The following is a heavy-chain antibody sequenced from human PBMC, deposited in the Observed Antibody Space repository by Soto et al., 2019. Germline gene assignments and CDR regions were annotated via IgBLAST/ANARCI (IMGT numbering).Heavy chain of an antibody. Sequence: GESLKISCNGSGYSFTSYWISWVRQMPGKGLEWMGRIDPSDSYTNYSPSFQGHVTISADKSISTAYLQWSSLKASDTAMYYCARPIDSPVGMDVWGQGTTVTVSS. CDR1: GYSFTSYW. CDR3: ARPIDSPVGMDV. J-gene: IGHJ6*02. D-gene: IGHD3-22*01. CDR2: IDPSDSYT. V-gene: IGHV5-10-1*01.